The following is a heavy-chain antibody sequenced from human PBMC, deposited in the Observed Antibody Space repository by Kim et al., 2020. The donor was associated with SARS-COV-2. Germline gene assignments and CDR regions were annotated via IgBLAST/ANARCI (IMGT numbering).Heavy chain of an antibody. V-gene: IGHV4-59*01. J-gene: IGHJ6*02. D-gene: IGHD1-26*01. CDR1: GGSISTYY. CDR3: ARVRPLYSGSHYYGMDV. CDR2: IYYSGST. Sequence: SETLSLTCTVSGGSISTYYWSWIRQPPGKGLEWIGYIYYSGSTNYNPSLKSRVTISVDTSNNQFSLKLSSVTAADTAVYYCARVRPLYSGSHYYGMDVWGQGTTVTVSS.